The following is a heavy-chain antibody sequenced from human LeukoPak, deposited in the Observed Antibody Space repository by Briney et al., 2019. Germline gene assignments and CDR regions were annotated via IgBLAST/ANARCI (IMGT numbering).Heavy chain of an antibody. Sequence: GGSLRLPCAASGFTFSSYWMHWVRQAPGKGLVWVSRINSDGSSTSYADSVKGRFTISRDNAKNTLYLQMNSLRAEDTAVYYCARAQYGDYGEFDPWGQGTLVTVSS. V-gene: IGHV3-74*01. D-gene: IGHD4-17*01. CDR2: INSDGSST. CDR1: GFTFSSYW. CDR3: ARAQYGDYGEFDP. J-gene: IGHJ5*02.